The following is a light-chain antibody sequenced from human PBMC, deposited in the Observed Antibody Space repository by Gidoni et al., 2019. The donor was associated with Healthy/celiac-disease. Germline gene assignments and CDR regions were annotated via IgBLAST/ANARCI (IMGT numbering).Light chain of an antibody. CDR1: QSVSSSY. Sequence: DIVLTHPPGTLSFSPGERATLSCRASQSVSSSYLAWYHQKPGQAPRLLIYGASSRATGIPDRFRGSGSGTDFTLTISRLEPEDFAVYYCQQYGSSPAYTFGQETKLEIK. J-gene: IGKJ2*01. CDR3: QQYGSSPAYT. CDR2: GAS. V-gene: IGKV3-20*01.